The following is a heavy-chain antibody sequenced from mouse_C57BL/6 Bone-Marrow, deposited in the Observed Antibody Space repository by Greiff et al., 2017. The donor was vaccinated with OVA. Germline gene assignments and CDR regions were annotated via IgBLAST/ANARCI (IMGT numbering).Heavy chain of an antibody. CDR3: ARSGVTTVVEGY. V-gene: IGHV1-81*01. J-gene: IGHJ2*01. D-gene: IGHD1-1*01. CDR1: GYTFTSYG. Sequence: VQLQQSGAELARPGASVKLSCKASGYTFTSYGISWVKQRTGQGLEWIGEIYPRSGNTYYNEKFKGKATLTADKSSSTAYMELRSLTSEDSEVYFCARSGVTTVVEGYWGQGTTLTVSS. CDR2: IYPRSGNT.